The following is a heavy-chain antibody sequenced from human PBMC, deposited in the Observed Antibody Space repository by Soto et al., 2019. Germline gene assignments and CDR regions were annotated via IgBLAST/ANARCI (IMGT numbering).Heavy chain of an antibody. CDR2: IHTSGDT. Sequence: GGSLILSCAASGFSVGGNHLTWARQAPGKGLEWVAVIHTSGDTYYADSVQGRFTISRDNSKNTVYLQMNSLRVGDTAMYFCARGVNDDSWGQGTLVTVSS. J-gene: IGHJ4*02. CDR3: ARGVNDDS. D-gene: IGHD2-8*01. CDR1: GFSVGGNH. V-gene: IGHV3-53*01.